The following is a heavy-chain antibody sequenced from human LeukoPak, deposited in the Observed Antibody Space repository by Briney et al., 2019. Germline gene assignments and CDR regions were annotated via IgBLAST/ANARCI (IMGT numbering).Heavy chain of an antibody. J-gene: IGHJ4*02. CDR2: IYYSGST. D-gene: IGHD4-17*01. CDR3: ARGTVTTGVDY. Sequence: PSDTLSHTCTVSGGSLSSYYWSWIWQPPGKGLAWIGYIYYSGSTNYTPSLKSRVTISVDTSKNQFSLKLSSVTAADTAVYYCARGTVTTGVDYWGQGTLVTVSS. V-gene: IGHV4-59*07. CDR1: GGSLSSYY.